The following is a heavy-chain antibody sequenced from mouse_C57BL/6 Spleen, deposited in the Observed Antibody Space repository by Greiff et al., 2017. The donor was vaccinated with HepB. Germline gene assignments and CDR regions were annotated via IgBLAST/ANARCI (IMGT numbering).Heavy chain of an antibody. J-gene: IGHJ2*01. Sequence: EVQGVESGGGLVKPGGSLKLSCAASGFTFSSYAMSWVRQTPEKRLEWVATISDGGSYTYYPDNVKGRFTISRDNAKNNLYLQMSNLKSEDTAMYYCASGHYYGSLYFDYWGQGTTLTVSS. CDR3: ASGHYYGSLYFDY. D-gene: IGHD1-1*01. V-gene: IGHV5-4*01. CDR1: GFTFSSYA. CDR2: ISDGGSYT.